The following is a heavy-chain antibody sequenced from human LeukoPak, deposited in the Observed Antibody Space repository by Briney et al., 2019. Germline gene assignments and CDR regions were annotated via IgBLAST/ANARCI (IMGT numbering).Heavy chain of an antibody. V-gene: IGHV4-39*07. D-gene: IGHD6-13*01. CDR3: ARGPVGRSSPPVTYFGY. CDR2: IYHSGST. Sequence: SETLSLTCTVSGGSVSSGSYYWSWIRQPPGKGLEWIGEIYHSGSTNYNPSLKSRVTISVDKSKNQFSLKLSSVTAADTAVYYCARGPVGRSSPPVTYFGYWGQGTLVTVSS. J-gene: IGHJ4*02. CDR1: GGSVSSGSYY.